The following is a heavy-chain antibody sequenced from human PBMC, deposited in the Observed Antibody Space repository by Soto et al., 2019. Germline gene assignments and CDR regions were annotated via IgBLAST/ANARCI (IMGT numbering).Heavy chain of an antibody. CDR3: ASAVDYYGSSYYYYGMDV. V-gene: IGHV3-23*01. Sequence: EVQLLESGGGLVQPGGSLRLSCAASGFTFSSYAMSWVRQAPGKGLEWVSAISGSGGSTYYADSVKGRFTISRDNSKNTLYLQMNSLRAEDTAVYYCASAVDYYGSSYYYYGMDVWGQGTTGTVSS. J-gene: IGHJ6*02. D-gene: IGHD3-10*01. CDR1: GFTFSSYA. CDR2: ISGSGGST.